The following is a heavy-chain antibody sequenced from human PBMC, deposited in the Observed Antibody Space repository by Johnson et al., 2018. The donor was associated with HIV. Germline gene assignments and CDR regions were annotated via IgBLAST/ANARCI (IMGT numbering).Heavy chain of an antibody. J-gene: IGHJ3*01. CDR3: ARRKIAAAGRDA. Sequence: QGQLVESGGGVVQPGRSLRLSCAASGFTFSSYGMHWVRQAPGKGLEWVAGVWYDGSNKYYADSVKGRFTIFRDNSENTLFLQMNRLRAEDTAVYYCARRKIAAAGRDA. D-gene: IGHD6-13*01. CDR1: GFTFSSYG. CDR2: VWYDGSNK. V-gene: IGHV3-33*01.